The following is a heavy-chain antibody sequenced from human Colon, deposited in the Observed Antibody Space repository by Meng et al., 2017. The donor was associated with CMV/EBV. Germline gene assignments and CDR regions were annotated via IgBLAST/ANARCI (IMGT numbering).Heavy chain of an antibody. V-gene: IGHV3-30*02. D-gene: IGHD1-26*01. CDR1: GFTFTSHV. CDR3: AGGPGGSYPDY. J-gene: IGHJ4*02. CDR2: IRYDGNLK. Sequence: GESLKISCAASGFTFTSHVMHWVRQAPGKGLEWVAFIRYDGNLKYYAESVKGRFTISRDNSQDTLHLQMNTLRPDDTAVYYCAGGPGGSYPDYWGQGTLVTVSS.